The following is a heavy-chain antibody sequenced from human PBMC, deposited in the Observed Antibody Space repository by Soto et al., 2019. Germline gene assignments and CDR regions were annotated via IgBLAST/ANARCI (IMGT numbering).Heavy chain of an antibody. J-gene: IGHJ4*02. V-gene: IGHV1-18*01. CDR1: GDTFTNYG. CDR2: ISVYSGNT. Sequence: ASVKVSCKASGDTFTNYGFSWVRQAPGQGLEWMGWISVYSGNTNYAQNVQGRVTMTTDTSTSTAYMELRSLRSDDPAVYYCARDRSPYYYDSSGYPHYWGQGTLVTVSS. CDR3: ARDRSPYYYDSSGYPHY. D-gene: IGHD3-22*01.